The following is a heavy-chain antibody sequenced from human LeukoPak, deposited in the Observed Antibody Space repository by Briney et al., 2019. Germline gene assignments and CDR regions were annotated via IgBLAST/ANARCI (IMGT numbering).Heavy chain of an antibody. CDR3: ARHAFASPFAS. Sequence: SETLSLTCAVSGGSISGFYWSWIRQPPGKGLEWIGYIYHSGDSNYNPSLKSRVTISLGTSKNEVSLKLSSVTAADTAVYYCARHAFASPFASWGQGTLVTVSS. J-gene: IGHJ4*02. CDR1: GGSISGFY. CDR2: IYHSGDS. V-gene: IGHV4-59*08. D-gene: IGHD2-21*01.